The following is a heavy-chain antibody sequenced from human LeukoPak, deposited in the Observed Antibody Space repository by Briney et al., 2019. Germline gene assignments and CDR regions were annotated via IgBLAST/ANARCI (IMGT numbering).Heavy chain of an antibody. CDR3: AKGDDFDY. V-gene: IGHV4-59*01. J-gene: IGHJ4*02. Sequence: SETLSLTCTVSGGSISPYYWSWIRQPPGKGLEWIGYVSNSGNTNYNPSLRSRVTISVDTSKNQFSLKLSSVAAADTAVYYCAKGDDFDYWGQGTLVTVSS. CDR2: VSNSGNT. CDR1: GGSISPYY.